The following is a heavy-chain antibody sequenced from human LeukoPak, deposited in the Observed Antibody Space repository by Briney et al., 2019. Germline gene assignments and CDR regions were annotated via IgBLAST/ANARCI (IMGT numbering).Heavy chain of an antibody. CDR3: ARSKRSYCSGGSCYYYYYMDV. CDR2: ISSSSSTI. J-gene: IGHJ6*03. D-gene: IGHD2-15*01. CDR1: GFTFSSYS. V-gene: IGHV3-48*01. Sequence: GGSLRLSCAASGFTFSSYSMNWVRQAPGKGLEWVSYISSSSSTIYYADSVKGRFTISRDNAKNSLYLQMNSLRAEDTAVYYCARSKRSYCSGGSCYYYYYMDVWGKGTTVTVSS.